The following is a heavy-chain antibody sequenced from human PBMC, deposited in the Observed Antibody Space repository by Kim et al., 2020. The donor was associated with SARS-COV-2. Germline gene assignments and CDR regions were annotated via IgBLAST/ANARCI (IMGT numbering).Heavy chain of an antibody. CDR1: GGSISSSGYY. CDR2: IYYIGNT. Sequence: SETLSLTCTVSGGSISSSGYYWNWIRQHPGKALEWLGYIYYIGNTHYNPSLKSRVTISVDTSKQQFSLKLSSVSAADTAVYYCARSTGDWYFDLWGRGILVTVSS. CDR3: ARSTGDWYFDL. V-gene: IGHV4-31*03. J-gene: IGHJ2*01. D-gene: IGHD2-8*02.